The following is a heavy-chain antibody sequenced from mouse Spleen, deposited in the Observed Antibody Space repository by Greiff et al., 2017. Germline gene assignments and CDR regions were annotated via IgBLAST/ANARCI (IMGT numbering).Heavy chain of an antibody. D-gene: IGHD3-3*01. CDR3: AKNTGGPYWYFDV. V-gene: IGHV7-1*01. Sequence: EVQRVESGGDLVQSGHSLRLSCATSGFTFSDFYMEWVRQVPGKGLEWIAASRNKANDYTTEYSASVKGRFFVSRDTSQSILYLQMNALRAEDTAIYYCAKNTGGPYWYFDVWGAGTTVTVSS. J-gene: IGHJ1*01. CDR2: SRNKANDYTT. CDR1: GFTFSDFY.